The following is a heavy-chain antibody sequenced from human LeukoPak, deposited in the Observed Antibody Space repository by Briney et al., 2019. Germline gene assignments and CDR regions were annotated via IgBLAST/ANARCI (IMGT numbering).Heavy chain of an antibody. J-gene: IGHJ4*02. V-gene: IGHV4-59*01. Sequence: XETLSLTCTVSGGSISSYYWSWIRQPPGKGLEWIGYIYYSGSTNYNPSLKSRVTISVDTSKNQFSLKLSSVTAADTAVYYCARIGSGWFTPDYWGQGTLVTVSS. CDR1: GGSISSYY. CDR2: IYYSGST. CDR3: ARIGSGWFTPDY. D-gene: IGHD6-19*01.